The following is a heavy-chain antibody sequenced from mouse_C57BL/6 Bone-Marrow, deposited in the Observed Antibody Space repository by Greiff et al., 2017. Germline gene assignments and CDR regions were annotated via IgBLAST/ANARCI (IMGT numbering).Heavy chain of an antibody. CDR2: IDPNSGGT. CDR3: ARGTDFAY. D-gene: IGHD3-3*01. Sequence: VQLQQPGAELVKPGASVKLSCKASGYTFTSYWMHWVKQRPGRGLEWIGRIDPNSGGTKYNEKFKGKATLTVDKPSSKASMQLSSLSSEDSTVYSCARGTDFAYWGQGTLVTVSA. V-gene: IGHV1-72*01. CDR1: GYTFTSYW. J-gene: IGHJ3*01.